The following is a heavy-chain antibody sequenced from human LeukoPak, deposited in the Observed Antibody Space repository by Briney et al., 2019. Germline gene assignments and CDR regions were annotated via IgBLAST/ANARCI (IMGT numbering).Heavy chain of an antibody. CDR2: ISSSGGST. Sequence: GGSLRLSCAASGFTFNSYAMNWVGQAPGKGLEWVSRISSSGGSTYYADSVKGRFTISRDSSENTLYLQMNSLRAEDTAVYYCARAGSSSSFDYWGRGTLVTVSS. D-gene: IGHD6-6*01. CDR3: ARAGSSSSFDY. V-gene: IGHV3-23*01. CDR1: GFTFNSYA. J-gene: IGHJ4*02.